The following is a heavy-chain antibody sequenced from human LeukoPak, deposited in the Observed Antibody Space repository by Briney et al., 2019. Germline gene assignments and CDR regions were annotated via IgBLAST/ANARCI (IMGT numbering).Heavy chain of an antibody. CDR1: GYTFSSFD. CDR3: ARGREKWLPSSY. V-gene: IGHV1-8*01. Sequence: ASVKVSCKASGYTFSSFDINWLRQATGQGPEWMGWMNPNTGSTGYAPKFRGRVTMTRNTSIRTAYMELNSPRSEDTAVYYCARGREKWLPSSYWGQGTLVTVSS. CDR2: MNPNTGST. J-gene: IGHJ4*02. D-gene: IGHD5-12*01.